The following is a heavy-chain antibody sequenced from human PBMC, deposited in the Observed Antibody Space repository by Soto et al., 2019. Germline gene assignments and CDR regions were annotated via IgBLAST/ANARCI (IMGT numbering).Heavy chain of an antibody. CDR3: VRTVVVVVPDNFDH. V-gene: IGHV3-7*01. CDR2: IKQDGSEK. CDR1: GFTIGYFW. D-gene: IGHD3-22*01. J-gene: IGHJ4*02. Sequence: GGSLRLSCAASGFTIGYFWMSWVRQSPGKGLEWVANIKQDGSEKYYVGSVKGRFTISRDSAKISIYLQMDNLRGEDTAVYYCVRTVVVVVPDNFDHWGQGTLVTVSS.